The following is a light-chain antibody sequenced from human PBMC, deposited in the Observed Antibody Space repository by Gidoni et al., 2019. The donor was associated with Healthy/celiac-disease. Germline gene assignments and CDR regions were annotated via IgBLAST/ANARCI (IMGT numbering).Light chain of an antibody. CDR3: MQALQTWT. CDR1: QSLLHSNGYNY. J-gene: IGKJ1*01. Sequence: DIVTPQSPLSLPVTPGEPASISCRSSQSLLHSNGYNYLDWYLQKPGQSPQLLIYLGSNRAAGVPDRFSGSGSGTDFTLKISRVEAEDVGVYYCMQALQTWTFGQGTKVEIK. V-gene: IGKV2-28*01. CDR2: LGS.